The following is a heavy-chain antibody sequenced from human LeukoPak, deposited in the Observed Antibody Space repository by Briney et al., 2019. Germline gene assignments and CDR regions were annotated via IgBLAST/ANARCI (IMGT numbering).Heavy chain of an antibody. Sequence: SETLSLTCTVSGGSISSSSYYWGWIRQPPGKGLEWIGSIYYSGSTYYNPSLKSRVTISVDTSKNQFSLKLSSVTAADTAVYYCARHMGQVEDILTGYWFDGWFDPWGQGTLVTVSS. D-gene: IGHD3-9*01. V-gene: IGHV4-39*01. CDR1: GGSISSSSYY. J-gene: IGHJ5*02. CDR2: IYYSGST. CDR3: ARHMGQVEDILTGYWFDGWFDP.